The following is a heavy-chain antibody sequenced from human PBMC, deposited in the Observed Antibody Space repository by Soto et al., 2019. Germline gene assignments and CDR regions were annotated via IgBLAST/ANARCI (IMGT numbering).Heavy chain of an antibody. V-gene: IGHV4-38-2*01. CDR3: ARGAPRGIIHDFDS. J-gene: IGHJ4*02. CDR1: NFSLSEEYY. D-gene: IGHD3-10*01. CDR2: IHQSGSP. Sequence: KASETLSLTCAVSNFSLSEEYYWGWIRQPPGKGLEWIGSIHQSGSPYYNPSLKSRLTISIDMSKKQFSLRLSSVTAADTAVYYCARGAPRGIIHDFDSWGQGSLVTVSS.